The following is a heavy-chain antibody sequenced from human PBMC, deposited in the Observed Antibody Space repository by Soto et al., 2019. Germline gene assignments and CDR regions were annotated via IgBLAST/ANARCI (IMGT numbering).Heavy chain of an antibody. CDR2: IYLGGSI. CDR1: GASISSYY. Sequence: SETLSLTCSVSGASISSYYYTWIRQTPGKGLEWIGYIYLGGSINYNPSFKSRVIISVATSKNHFSVKLSSVTAADTAVYYCARQDDILTGVDYWGQGTLVTVSS. J-gene: IGHJ4*02. V-gene: IGHV4-59*08. CDR3: ARQDDILTGVDY. D-gene: IGHD3-9*01.